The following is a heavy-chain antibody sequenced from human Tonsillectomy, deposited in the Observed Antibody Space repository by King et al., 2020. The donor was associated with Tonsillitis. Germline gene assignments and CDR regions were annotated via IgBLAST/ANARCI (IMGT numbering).Heavy chain of an antibody. D-gene: IGHD3-22*01. CDR3: ARDYYDSNGGAVDI. J-gene: IGHJ3*02. CDR1: GYTFTTCY. Sequence: VQLVESGAEVKKPGASVKVSCKAPGYTFTTCYMHWVRQAPGQGPEWMGWINPNSGGTNYAQKFQGRVTMTRDTSLSTAYMELSRLRSDDTAVYYCARDYYDSNGGAVDIWGQGTMVTVSS. CDR2: INPNSGGT. V-gene: IGHV1-2*02.